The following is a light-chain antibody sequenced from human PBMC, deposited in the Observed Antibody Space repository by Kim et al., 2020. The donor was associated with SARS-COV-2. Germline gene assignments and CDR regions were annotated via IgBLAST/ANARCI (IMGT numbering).Light chain of an antibody. CDR3: QAWGAGISV. V-gene: IGLV4-69*01. CDR1: SGDKINT. Sequence: PISITCTLNSGDKINTNAGHQQQPEKGPRYLMILNNDGRHSKGVEIPDRFSSSSTGAARYLTISNLQSEDEDDYYCQAWGAGISVFGGGTQLTVL. CDR2: LNNDGRH. J-gene: IGLJ2*01.